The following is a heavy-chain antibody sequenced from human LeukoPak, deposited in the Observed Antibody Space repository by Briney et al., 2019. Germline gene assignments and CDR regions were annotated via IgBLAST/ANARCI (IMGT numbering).Heavy chain of an antibody. V-gene: IGHV3-30*02. D-gene: IGHD1-1*01. CDR2: IRDEGVTK. J-gene: IGHJ6*03. CDR1: GSNFDNYC. CDR3: GKCFGANENYFYMDV. Sequence: PGGSLRLSCATSGSNFDNYCMHWVRQAPGKGLEWLTLIRDEGVTKFYADSVKGRFTVSRDNSKGTLYLQMKSLRIEDTALYYCGKCFGANENYFYMDVWGKGTTVTVSS.